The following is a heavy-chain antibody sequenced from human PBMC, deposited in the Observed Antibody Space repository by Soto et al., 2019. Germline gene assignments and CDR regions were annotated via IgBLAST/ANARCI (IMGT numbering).Heavy chain of an antibody. CDR1: GDSNSGYS. J-gene: IGHJ4*02. Sequence: VNLSCKASGDSNSGYSFSWVRQVTGQGLEWMGGFSPIFGNTNYAQNLQGRVTMTTDTSTSTAYMELRSLRSDDTAVYYCARDYHYDSIGYYDYRGQGSLVTVSS. CDR3: ARDYHYDSIGYYDY. V-gene: IGHV1-18*01. CDR2: FSPIFGNT. D-gene: IGHD3-22*01.